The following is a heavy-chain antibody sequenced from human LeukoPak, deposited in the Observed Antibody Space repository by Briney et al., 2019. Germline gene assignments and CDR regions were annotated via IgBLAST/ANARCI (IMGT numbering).Heavy chain of an antibody. CDR1: GFTFGDYA. J-gene: IGHJ4*03. D-gene: IGHD3-22*01. CDR2: IRSKAFGGTT. Sequence: PGGALRLSCTASGFTFGDYAMSWVRQAPGKGVEWVGFIRSKAFGGTTEYAASVKGRFTISRDDSKSIAYLQMNSLKTEDTAVYYCARDGGYYDSSGSFDYWGQGTLVTVSS. V-gene: IGHV3-49*04. CDR3: ARDGGYYDSSGSFDY.